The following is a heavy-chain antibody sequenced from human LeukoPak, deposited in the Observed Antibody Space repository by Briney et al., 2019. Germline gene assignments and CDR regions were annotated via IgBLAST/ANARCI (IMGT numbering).Heavy chain of an antibody. J-gene: IGHJ4*02. CDR2: ISGSGGGT. CDR3: AKRGVVIRVILVGFHKEAYYFDS. Sequence: GGSLRLSCAVSGISLSNYGMSWVRQAPGKGLEWVAGISGSGGGTNYADSVKGRFTISRDNPKNTLYRQMNRLRAEDTAVYFCAKRGVVIRVILVGFHKEAYYFDSWGQGALVTVSS. CDR1: GISLSNYG. V-gene: IGHV3-23*01. D-gene: IGHD3-22*01.